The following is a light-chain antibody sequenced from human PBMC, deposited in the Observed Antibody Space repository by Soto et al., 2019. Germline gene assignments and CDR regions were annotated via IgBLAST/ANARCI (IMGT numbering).Light chain of an antibody. CDR1: QSVSSN. CDR2: GAS. CDR3: QQYHEWGE. Sequence: EILTEPTSRPLFATPVERAPPSFRAGQSVSSNLAWYQQKPGQAPRLLIYGASTRATGIPARFSGSGSGTEFTLTISSLQSEDFAVYYCQQYHEWGEFGQGTKVDIK. J-gene: IGKJ1*01. V-gene: IGKV3-15*01.